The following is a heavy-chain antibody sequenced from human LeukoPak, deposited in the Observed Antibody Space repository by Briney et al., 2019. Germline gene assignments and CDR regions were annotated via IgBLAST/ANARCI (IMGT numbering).Heavy chain of an antibody. Sequence: KPSETLSLTCTVSGGSISISNYCWGWIRQPPGRGLEWIGSISYSGTYYNPSLKSRLTISVDTSKNHFSLNLRSVTAADTAVYYCARRTSNPVGAIDYWGQGTLVTVSS. CDR2: ISYSGT. J-gene: IGHJ4*02. CDR1: GGSISISNYC. D-gene: IGHD1-26*01. CDR3: ARRTSNPVGAIDY. V-gene: IGHV4-39*01.